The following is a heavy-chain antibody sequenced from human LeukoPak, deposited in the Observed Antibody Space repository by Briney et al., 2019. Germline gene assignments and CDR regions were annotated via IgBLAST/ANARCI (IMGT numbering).Heavy chain of an antibody. CDR1: GYTFTGYY. D-gene: IGHD2-2*02. Sequence: GASVKVSCKASGYTFTGYYMHWVRQAPGQGLEWMGWINPNSGGTNYAQKFQGRVTMTRDTSISTAYMELGRLRSDDTAVYYCARDLYQYQLLYQGFNWFDPWGQGTLVTVSS. J-gene: IGHJ5*02. CDR2: INPNSGGT. V-gene: IGHV1-2*02. CDR3: ARDLYQYQLLYQGFNWFDP.